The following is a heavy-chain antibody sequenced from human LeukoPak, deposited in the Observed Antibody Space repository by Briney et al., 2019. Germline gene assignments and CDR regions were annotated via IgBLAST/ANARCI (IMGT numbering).Heavy chain of an antibody. D-gene: IGHD3-3*01. V-gene: IGHV4-59*01. CDR2: IYYSGST. J-gene: IGHJ5*02. CDR1: GGSISSYY. Sequence: ETLSLTCTVSGGSISSYYWSWIRQPPGKGLEWIGYIYYSGSTNYNPSLKSRVTISVDTSKNQFSLKLSSVTAADTAVYYCARGAFGVVIPYNWFDPWGQGTLVTVSS. CDR3: ARGAFGVVIPYNWFDP.